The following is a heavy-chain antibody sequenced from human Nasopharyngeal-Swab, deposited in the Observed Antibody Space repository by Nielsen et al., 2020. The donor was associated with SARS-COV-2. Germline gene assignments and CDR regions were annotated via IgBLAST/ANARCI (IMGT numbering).Heavy chain of an antibody. Sequence: GESLKISCSASGFTFSSFGMHWVRQAPGKGLEWVAVISYDGSNKFYADSVKGRFTISRDNSKNTLYLQMNSLRAEDTAVFYCARGYSGYDDAFDIWGQGTMVTVSS. V-gene: IGHV3-30*03. D-gene: IGHD5-12*01. CDR2: ISYDGSNK. J-gene: IGHJ3*02. CDR1: GFTFSSFG. CDR3: ARGYSGYDDAFDI.